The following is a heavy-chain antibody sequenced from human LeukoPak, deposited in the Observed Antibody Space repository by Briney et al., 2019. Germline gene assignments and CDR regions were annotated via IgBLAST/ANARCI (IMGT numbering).Heavy chain of an antibody. CDR1: GGSISITSYY. Sequence: SETLSLTCTVSGGSISITSYYWGWIRQPPGKGLEWIGSIYKSGRTYYNPSLKSRVTISVDTSKNQFSLKLSSVTAADTAVYYCARLWGYSYGYLDYWGQGTLVTVSS. D-gene: IGHD5-18*01. J-gene: IGHJ4*02. CDR2: IYKSGRT. V-gene: IGHV4-39*01. CDR3: ARLWGYSYGYLDY.